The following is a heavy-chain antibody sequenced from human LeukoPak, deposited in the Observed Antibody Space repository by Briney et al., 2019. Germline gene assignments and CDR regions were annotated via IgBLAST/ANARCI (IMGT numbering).Heavy chain of an antibody. CDR3: ARVTGYSSGWYADYYYGMDV. D-gene: IGHD6-19*01. CDR2: IYYSGST. Sequence: PSETLSLTCTVSGGSISSYYWSWIRQPPGKGLEWIGYIYYSGSTNYNPSLKSRVTISVDTSKNQFSPKLSSVTAADTAVYYCARVTGYSSGWYADYYYGMDVWGQGTTVTVSS. CDR1: GGSISSYY. V-gene: IGHV4-59*01. J-gene: IGHJ6*02.